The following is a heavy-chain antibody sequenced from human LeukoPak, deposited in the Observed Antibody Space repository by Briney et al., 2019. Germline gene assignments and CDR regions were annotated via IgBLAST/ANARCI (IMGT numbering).Heavy chain of an antibody. D-gene: IGHD2-8*02. V-gene: IGHV3-30*04. J-gene: IGHJ6*03. CDR1: GFTFSSCA. CDR3: ARSYAGGGVLWDYYYMDV. CDR2: ISYDGSNK. Sequence: PGGSLRLSCAASGFTFSSCAKHWVRQAPGKGLEWVAVISYDGSNKYYADSVKGRFTISRDNSKNTLYLQMNSLRAEDTAVYYCARSYAGGGVLWDYYYMDVWGKGTTVTVSS.